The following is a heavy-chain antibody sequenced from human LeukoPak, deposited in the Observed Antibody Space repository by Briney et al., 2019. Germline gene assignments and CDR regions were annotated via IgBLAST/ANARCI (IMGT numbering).Heavy chain of an antibody. CDR3: ARIAAAGTTHDY. CDR1: GFTFSNYG. V-gene: IGHV3-30*03. CDR2: ISYDGSNK. D-gene: IGHD6-13*01. J-gene: IGHJ4*02. Sequence: GGSLRLSCAASGFTFSNYGMHWVRQAPGKGLEWVAVISYDGSNKYYADSVKGRFTISRDNSKNTLYLQMNSLRAEDTAVYYCARIAAAGTTHDYWGQGTLVTVSS.